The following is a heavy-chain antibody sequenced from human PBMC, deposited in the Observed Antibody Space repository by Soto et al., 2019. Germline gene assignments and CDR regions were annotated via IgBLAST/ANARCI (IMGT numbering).Heavy chain of an antibody. J-gene: IGHJ4*02. CDR1: SGSISSSIW. V-gene: IGHV4-4*02. D-gene: IGHD2-2*01. Sequence: SETLSLTCAVSSGSISSSIWWSWVRQPPGKGLEWIGEIYHSGSTNYNPSLKSRVTISVDKSKNQFSLKLSSVTAADTAVYYCATSDCRSTSCYAMFDYWGQGTLVTVSS. CDR3: ATSDCRSTSCYAMFDY. CDR2: IYHSGST.